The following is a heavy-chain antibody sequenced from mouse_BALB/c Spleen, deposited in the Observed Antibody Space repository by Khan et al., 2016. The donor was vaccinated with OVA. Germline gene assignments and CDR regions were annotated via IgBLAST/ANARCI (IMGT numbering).Heavy chain of an antibody. CDR1: GYSFTGYF. CDR3: ARNNGSDFDY. D-gene: IGHD1-1*01. Sequence: EVKLEESGPELVKPGASVKISCKASGYSFTGYFMNWVMQSHGKSLEWIGRINPHIGETFYNQKFKDKATLTVDESSTTAHMELRSLSSEDSAVYYCARNNGSDFDYWGQGTTLTVSS. V-gene: IGHV1-20*02. J-gene: IGHJ2*01. CDR2: INPHIGET.